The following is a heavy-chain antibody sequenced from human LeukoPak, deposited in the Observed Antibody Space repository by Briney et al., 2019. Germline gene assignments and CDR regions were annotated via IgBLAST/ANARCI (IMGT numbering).Heavy chain of an antibody. J-gene: IGHJ4*02. D-gene: IGHD6-6*01. V-gene: IGHV3-21*01. CDR2: ISSSGSNI. CDR3: ARGRPFDY. CDR1: GFTFSIYT. Sequence: GGFLRLSCAVSGFTFSIYTMNWVRQAPGKGLEWVSSISSSGSNINHADSVKGRFTISRDNAKNSLYLQMNSLRAEDTAVYYCARGRPFDYWGQGTLVTVSS.